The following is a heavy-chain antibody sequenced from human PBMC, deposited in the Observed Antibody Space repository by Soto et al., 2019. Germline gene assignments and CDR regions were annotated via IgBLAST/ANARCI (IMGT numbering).Heavy chain of an antibody. CDR1: GFTFSSYA. CDR2: ISYDGSNK. D-gene: IGHD3-22*01. J-gene: IGHJ4*02. Sequence: GGSLRLSCAASGFTFSSYAMRWVRQAPGKGLEWVAVISYDGSNKYYADSVKGRFTISRDNSKNTLYLQMNSLRAEDTAVYYCARDSLADYDSSGFVDYWGQGTLVTVSS. CDR3: ARDSLADYDSSGFVDY. V-gene: IGHV3-30-3*01.